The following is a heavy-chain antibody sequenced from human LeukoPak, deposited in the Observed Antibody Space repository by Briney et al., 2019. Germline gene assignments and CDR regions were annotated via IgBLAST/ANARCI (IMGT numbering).Heavy chain of an antibody. V-gene: IGHV3-23*01. J-gene: IGHJ3*02. CDR3: ARDFTVDHAFDI. Sequence: GGSLRLSCAASGFTFSSYAMSWVRQAPGKGLEWVSAISGSGGSTYYADSVKGRFTISRDNSKNTLYLQMNSLRAEDTAVYYCARDFTVDHAFDIWGQGTMVTVSS. CDR2: ISGSGGST. CDR1: GFTFSSYA. D-gene: IGHD4-17*01.